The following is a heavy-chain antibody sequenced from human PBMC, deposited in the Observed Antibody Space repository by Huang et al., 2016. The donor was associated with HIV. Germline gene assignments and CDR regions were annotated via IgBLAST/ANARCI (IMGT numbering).Heavy chain of an antibody. Sequence: EVQLVESGGGLVQPGGSLRLSCAASGFSISSYWVHWVRQAPGKGVVWVSRMNSDGSSTSYADSVKGRFTISRDNAKNTLYLQMNSRRAEDTAVYYCARDPRIQSWLNFFDYWGQGTLVSVSS. CDR1: GFSISSYW. J-gene: IGHJ4*02. CDR3: ARDPRIQSWLNFFDY. V-gene: IGHV3-74*01. D-gene: IGHD3-22*01. CDR2: MNSDGSST.